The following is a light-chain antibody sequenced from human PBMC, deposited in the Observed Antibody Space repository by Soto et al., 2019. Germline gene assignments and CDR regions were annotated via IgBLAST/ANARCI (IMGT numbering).Light chain of an antibody. CDR2: DAS. V-gene: IGKV3-11*01. Sequence: ELVLTQSPATLSLSPGERATLSCRASQSVSNSLAWYQQKPGQAPRLLIYDASNRATGIPGRFSGSGSGTDFTLTISSLEPEDFAVYFCQHRSNWPSTFGGGTKVEIK. CDR3: QHRSNWPST. CDR1: QSVSNS. J-gene: IGKJ4*01.